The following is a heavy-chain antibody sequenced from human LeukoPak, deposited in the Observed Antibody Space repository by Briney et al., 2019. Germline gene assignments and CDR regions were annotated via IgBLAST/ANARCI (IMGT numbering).Heavy chain of an antibody. J-gene: IGHJ4*02. CDR3: AKDSSSWYSLGFDH. Sequence: GGSLRLSCAASGFTFDDYAMHWVRQAPGKGLEWVSGISWNSGSIGYADSVKGRFTISRDNAKNSLYLQMNSLRAEDTALYYCAKDSSSWYSLGFDHWGQGTLVTVSS. CDR1: GFTFDDYA. D-gene: IGHD6-13*01. CDR2: ISWNSGSI. V-gene: IGHV3-9*01.